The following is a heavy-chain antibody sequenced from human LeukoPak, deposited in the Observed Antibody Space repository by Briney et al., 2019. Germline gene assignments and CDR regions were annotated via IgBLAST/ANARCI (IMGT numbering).Heavy chain of an antibody. CDR3: ARDWGVSARPGYMDV. V-gene: IGHV4-61*02. J-gene: IGHJ6*03. D-gene: IGHD6-6*01. CDR2: VYTSGST. CDR1: GGSISSGSYY. Sequence: SETLSLTCTVSGGSISSGSYYWSWIRQPAGKGLEWIGRVYTSGSTKYNPSLKSRVTISVDTSKNQFSLRLSSVTAADTAVYYCARDWGVSARPGYMDVWGKGTTVTVSS.